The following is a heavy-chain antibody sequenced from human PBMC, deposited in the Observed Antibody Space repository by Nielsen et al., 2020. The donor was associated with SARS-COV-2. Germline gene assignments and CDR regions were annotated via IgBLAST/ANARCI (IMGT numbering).Heavy chain of an antibody. V-gene: IGHV1-2*06. CDR2: INPNTGGT. CDR3: ARGWVSVAGRGYDY. CDR1: GYTFTAYY. Sequence: ASVKVSCKASGYTFTAYYIHWVRQAPGQGLEWMGRINPNTGGTNYAQKFLGRVIMTRDTSISTVHMELSRLISDDTAVYYCARGWVSVAGRGYDYWGQGTLVTVSS. D-gene: IGHD6-19*01. J-gene: IGHJ4*02.